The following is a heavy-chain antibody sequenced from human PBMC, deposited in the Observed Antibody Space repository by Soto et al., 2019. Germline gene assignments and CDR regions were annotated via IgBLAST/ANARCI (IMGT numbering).Heavy chain of an antibody. V-gene: IGHV4-4*02. CDR1: GGSLNITNW. CDR2: IHHSGNA. CDR3: VRDQRVYYHDSSGYYDY. D-gene: IGHD3-22*01. J-gene: IGHJ4*02. Sequence: PSETLSLTXAVSGGSLNITNWWSWVRQPPGKGLEWIGEIHHSGNANYNPSLKSRVTMSVDRSKNQFSLKLNSVTAADTAVYYCVRDQRVYYHDSSGYYDYWGQGALVTVSS.